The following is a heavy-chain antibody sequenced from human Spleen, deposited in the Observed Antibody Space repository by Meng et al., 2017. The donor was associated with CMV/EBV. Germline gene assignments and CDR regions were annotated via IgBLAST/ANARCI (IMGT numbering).Heavy chain of an antibody. V-gene: IGHV3-23*01. CDR1: GFTFSSQA. Sequence: GESLKISCAASGFTFSSQAMSWVRQAPGKGLEWVSAISDSGGSTYYLDSVKGRFTISRDNSKSTLYLQMNSLRAEDTAIYYCVKDLWFGEKVRGQGALVTVSS. CDR3: VKDLWFGEKV. D-gene: IGHD3-10*01. CDR2: ISDSGGST. J-gene: IGHJ4*02.